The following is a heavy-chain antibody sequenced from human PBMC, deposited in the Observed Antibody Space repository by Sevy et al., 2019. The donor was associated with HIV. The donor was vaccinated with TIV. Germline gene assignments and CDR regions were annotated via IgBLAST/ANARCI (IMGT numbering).Heavy chain of an antibody. Sequence: SETLSLTYSVSGGSIATFGSFWGWIRQPPGKGLEWIGDISYRGATNYNPSLKSRATISVDTSKSQLSLKLTSLTPAHTAVYYCARIYDHWGQGVLVTVSS. CDR2: ISYRGAT. CDR3: ARIYDH. J-gene: IGHJ5*02. CDR1: GGSIATFGSF. V-gene: IGHV4-39*01.